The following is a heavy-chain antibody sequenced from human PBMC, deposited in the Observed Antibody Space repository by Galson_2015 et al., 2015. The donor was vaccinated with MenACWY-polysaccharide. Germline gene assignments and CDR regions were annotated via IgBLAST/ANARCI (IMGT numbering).Heavy chain of an antibody. Sequence: LRLSCAASGFSFSTYWMHWVRHAPGKGLAWVSRINADGSATDYADSVRGRFTISRDSAKNTLYLEMNSLRAEDAAVYYCTKAGAKYCRGTCCNFNWFDPWGQGTLVTGSS. D-gene: IGHD2-15*01. CDR3: TKAGAKYCRGTCCNFNWFDP. CDR1: GFSFSTYW. V-gene: IGHV3-74*01. CDR2: INADGSAT. J-gene: IGHJ5*02.